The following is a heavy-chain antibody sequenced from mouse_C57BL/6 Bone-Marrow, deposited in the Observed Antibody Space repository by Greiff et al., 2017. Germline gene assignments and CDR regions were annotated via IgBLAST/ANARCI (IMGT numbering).Heavy chain of an antibody. V-gene: IGHV1-64*01. Sequence: QVQLQQPGAELVKPGASVKLSCKASGYTFTSYWMHWVKQRPGQGLEWIGMIHPHSGSTNYHEKFKSKATLTVDKSSSPAYMQLSRLTSEDSAVYYCVIYYDGAFDVWGTGATVT. D-gene: IGHD1-1*01. CDR1: GYTFTSYW. CDR3: VIYYDGAFDV. J-gene: IGHJ1*03. CDR2: IHPHSGST.